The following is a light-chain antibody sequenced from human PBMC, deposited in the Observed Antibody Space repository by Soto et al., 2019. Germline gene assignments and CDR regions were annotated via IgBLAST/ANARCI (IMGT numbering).Light chain of an antibody. Sequence: EIVLTQSPATLSLSAGERATLSCRASQSLSRSLAWYQQKPGQAPRLLIYDASNRATGIPARFSGSGSGTDFTLTISSLEPEDFALYYCQHRANWPLTFGGGTKVDIK. CDR3: QHRANWPLT. J-gene: IGKJ4*01. CDR2: DAS. V-gene: IGKV3-11*01. CDR1: QSLSRS.